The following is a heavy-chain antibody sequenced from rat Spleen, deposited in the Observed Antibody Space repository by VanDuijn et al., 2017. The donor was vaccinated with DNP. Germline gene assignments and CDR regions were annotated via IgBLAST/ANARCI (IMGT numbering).Heavy chain of an antibody. Sequence: QVHLRESGPGLVQPSETLSLTCTVSGFSLTSSSVSWVRQPSGKGPEWMGRMWYDGDTAYHSARKSRLSITRDTSKNQVFLKVNSVQTEDTAMYFCARSRIAYYSNYNYAMDAWGQGTSVTVSS. CDR1: GFSLTSSS. J-gene: IGHJ4*01. V-gene: IGHV2-34*01. CDR2: MWYDGDT. D-gene: IGHD1-2*01. CDR3: ARSRIAYYSNYNYAMDA.